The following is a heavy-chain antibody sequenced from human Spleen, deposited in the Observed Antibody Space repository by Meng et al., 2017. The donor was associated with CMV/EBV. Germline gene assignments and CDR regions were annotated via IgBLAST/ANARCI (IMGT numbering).Heavy chain of an antibody. J-gene: IGHJ6*02. CDR1: GFTFSSYA. D-gene: IGHD2-8*01. CDR3: ARCRDPVLMVYARNYGMDV. Sequence: GGSLRLSCAASGFTFSSYAMHWVRQAPGKGLEWVAVISYDGSNKYHADSVKGRFTISRDNSKNTLYLQMNSLRAEDTAVYYCARCRDPVLMVYARNYGMDVWGQGTTVTVSS. V-gene: IGHV3-30*04. CDR2: ISYDGSNK.